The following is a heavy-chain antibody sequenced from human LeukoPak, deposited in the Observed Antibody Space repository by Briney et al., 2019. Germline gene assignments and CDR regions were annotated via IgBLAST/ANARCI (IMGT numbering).Heavy chain of an antibody. CDR3: AKVRVVFNWNYAYYFDY. D-gene: IGHD1-7*01. J-gene: IGHJ4*02. CDR2: ISYDGSSK. CDR1: EFTFSDYY. V-gene: IGHV3-30*18. Sequence: TGGSLRLSCAASEFTFSDYYMSWIRQALGKGLEWEAIISYDGSSKYYADSVKGRFTISRDNSKNTLYLQMNSLGPEDTAMYYCAKVRVVFNWNYAYYFDYWGQGTLVTVSS.